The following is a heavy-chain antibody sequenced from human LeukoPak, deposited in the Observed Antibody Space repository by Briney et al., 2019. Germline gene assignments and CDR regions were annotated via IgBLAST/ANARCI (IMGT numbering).Heavy chain of an antibody. J-gene: IGHJ5*02. D-gene: IGHD3-9*01. CDR1: DGSISGFC. V-gene: IGHV4-4*07. Sequence: PSETLSLTCSVSDGSISGFCWSWIRQPAGKGLEWIGRIHTSGSTDYNPSLKSRVTISVDTSKNQFSLKLSSVTAADTAVYYCARGGSYYDILTGYANWFDPWGQGTLVTVSS. CDR2: IHTSGST. CDR3: ARGGSYYDILTGYANWFDP.